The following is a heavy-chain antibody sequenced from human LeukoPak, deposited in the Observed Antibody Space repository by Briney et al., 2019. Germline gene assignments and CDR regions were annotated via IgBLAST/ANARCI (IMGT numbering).Heavy chain of an antibody. CDR1: GGSISSSNW. Sequence: SETLSLTCAVSGGSISSSNWWNWVRQSPGTGLEWIGEIYHGGSTNYNPSLKSRVTISVDKSKNQFSLKLNSVTTADTAVYYCARGRPIYSSAASWFDPWGQGTLVTVSS. J-gene: IGHJ5*02. CDR2: IYHGGST. D-gene: IGHD3-22*01. V-gene: IGHV4-4*02. CDR3: ARGRPIYSSAASWFDP.